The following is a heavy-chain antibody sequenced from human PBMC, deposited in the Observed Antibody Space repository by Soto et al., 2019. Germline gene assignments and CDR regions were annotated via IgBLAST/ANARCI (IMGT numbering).Heavy chain of an antibody. CDR3: AADAAVIEKQLWPGMDV. CDR2: IVVGSGNT. D-gene: IGHD5-18*01. Sequence: GASVKVSCKASGFTFTSSAVQWVRQARGQRLEWIGWIVVGSGNTNYAQKFQERVTITRDMSTSTAYMELSSLRSEDTAVYYWAADAAVIEKQLWPGMDVWGLGTTVTVSS. J-gene: IGHJ6*02. CDR1: GFTFTSSA. V-gene: IGHV1-58*01.